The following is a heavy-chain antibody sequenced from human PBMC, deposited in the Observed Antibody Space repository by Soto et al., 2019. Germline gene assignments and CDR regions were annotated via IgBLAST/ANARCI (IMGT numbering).Heavy chain of an antibody. J-gene: IGHJ4*02. CDR3: ARRGSGSYYDY. CDR1: GFTFSSYA. Sequence: EVQLLESGGGLVQPGGSLRLSCAASGFTFSSYAMRWVRQAPVKGLEWVSAISGSGGSTYYADSVKGRFTISRDNSKNTLYLQMNXLRAXXXXXXXCARRGSGSYYDYWGQGTLVTVSS. CDR2: ISGSGGST. V-gene: IGHV3-23*01. D-gene: IGHD1-26*01.